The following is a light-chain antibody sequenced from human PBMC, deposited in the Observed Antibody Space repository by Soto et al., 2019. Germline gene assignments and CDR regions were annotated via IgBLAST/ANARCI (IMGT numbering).Light chain of an antibody. CDR1: SSDVGGYNY. CDR2: DVS. J-gene: IGLJ2*01. CDR3: SSYTSSSTYVG. V-gene: IGLV2-14*01. Sequence: QSALTQPASVSGSPVPSITISCTGTSSDVGGYNYVSWYQQHPGKAPKLMIYDVSNRPLGVSNRFSGSKSGNTASLTIAGLQAEDEDDYYWSSYTSSSTYVGFGGGTKLTVL.